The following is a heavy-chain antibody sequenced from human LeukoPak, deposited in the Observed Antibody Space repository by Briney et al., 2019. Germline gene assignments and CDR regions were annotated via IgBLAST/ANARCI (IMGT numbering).Heavy chain of an antibody. CDR2: INHSGST. V-gene: IGHV4-34*01. D-gene: IGHD3-9*01. Sequence: SETLSLTCAVYGGSFSGYYWSWIRQPPGKGLEWIGEINHSGSTNYNPSLKSRVTISVDTSKNQFSLKLSSVTAADTAVYCCARXGXGLXYFDWLSSWLDPWGQGTLVTVSS. CDR3: ARXGXGLXYFDWLSSWLDP. CDR1: GGSFSGYY. J-gene: IGHJ5*02.